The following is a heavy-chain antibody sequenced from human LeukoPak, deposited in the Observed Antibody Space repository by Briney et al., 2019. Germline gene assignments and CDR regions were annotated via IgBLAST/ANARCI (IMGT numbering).Heavy chain of an antibody. V-gene: IGHV4-39*07. J-gene: IGHJ4*02. Sequence: SENPSLTCTVSGGSISSSSYYWGWIRQPPGKGLEWIGSIYYSGSTYYNPSLKSRVTISVDTSKNQFSLELSSVTAADTAVYYCASQPYYYDSSGYGSYWGQGTLVTVSS. CDR3: ASQPYYYDSSGYGSY. CDR2: IYYSGST. D-gene: IGHD3-22*01. CDR1: GGSISSSSYY.